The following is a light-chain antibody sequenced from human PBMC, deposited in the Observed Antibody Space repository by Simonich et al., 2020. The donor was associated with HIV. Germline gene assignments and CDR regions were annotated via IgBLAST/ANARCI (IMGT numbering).Light chain of an antibody. J-gene: IGKJ1*01. CDR1: QSGLHSSNNKNS. CDR2: WAS. V-gene: IGKV4-1*01. Sequence: DIVMTQSPDSLAVSLGERATINCKSSQSGLHSSNNKNSLAWYQQKPGQPPKLLIYWASTRESGVPDRFSGSGSGTDFTLTISSLQAEDVAVYYCQQYYSTPPTFGQGTKVEIK. CDR3: QQYYSTPPT.